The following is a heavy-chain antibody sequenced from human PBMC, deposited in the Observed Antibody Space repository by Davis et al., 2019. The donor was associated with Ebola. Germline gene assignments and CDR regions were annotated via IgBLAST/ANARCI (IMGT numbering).Heavy chain of an antibody. D-gene: IGHD2/OR15-2a*01. CDR3: ATFPGSGY. CDR1: GFIVSTNY. J-gene: IGHJ4*02. CDR2: IYSGGAT. Sequence: GESLKISCAASGFIVSTNYMTWVRQAPVKGLEWLSVIYSGGATYYADSVKGRFTVSRDNSKNTLYLQMNSLRADDTAVYYCATFPGSGYWGQGTLVTVSS. V-gene: IGHV3-53*01.